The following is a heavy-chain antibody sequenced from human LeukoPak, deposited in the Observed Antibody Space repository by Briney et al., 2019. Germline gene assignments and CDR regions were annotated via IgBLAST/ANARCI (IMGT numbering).Heavy chain of an antibody. CDR3: ARGGSGEYPGAFDI. CDR2: INHSGST. J-gene: IGHJ3*02. Sequence: SETLSLTCAVYGGSFSGYYWSWIRQPPGKGLEWIGEINHSGSTNYNPSLKSRVTISVDTSENQFSLKLSSVTAADTAVYYCARGGSGEYPGAFDIWGQGTMVTVSS. CDR1: GGSFSGYY. V-gene: IGHV4-34*01. D-gene: IGHD6-6*01.